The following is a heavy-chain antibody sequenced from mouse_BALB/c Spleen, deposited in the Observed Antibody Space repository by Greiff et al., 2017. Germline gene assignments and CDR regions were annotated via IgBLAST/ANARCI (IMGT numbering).Heavy chain of an antibody. Sequence: EVKLLESGGGLVQPGGSMKLSCVASGFTFSNYWMNWVRQSPEKGLEWVAEIRLKSNNYATHYAESVKGRFTISRDDSKSSVYLQMNNLRAEDTGIYYCTRDYGSSYGFDYWGQGTTLTVSS. CDR1: GFTFSNYW. CDR2: IRLKSNNYAT. V-gene: IGHV6-6*02. CDR3: TRDYGSSYGFDY. J-gene: IGHJ2*01. D-gene: IGHD1-1*01.